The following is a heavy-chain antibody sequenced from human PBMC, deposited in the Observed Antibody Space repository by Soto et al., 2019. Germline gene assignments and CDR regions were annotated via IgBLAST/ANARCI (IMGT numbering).Heavy chain of an antibody. J-gene: IGHJ3*02. D-gene: IGHD1-26*01. Sequence: SLRLSCAASGFTFSSYGMHWVRQAPGKGLEWVAVIWYDGSNKYYADSVKGRFTISRDNSKNTLYLQMNSLRAEDTAVYYCARRAWESYDDFDIWGQGTMVTL. CDR1: GFTFSSYG. CDR3: ARRAWESYDDFDI. CDR2: IWYDGSNK. V-gene: IGHV3-33*01.